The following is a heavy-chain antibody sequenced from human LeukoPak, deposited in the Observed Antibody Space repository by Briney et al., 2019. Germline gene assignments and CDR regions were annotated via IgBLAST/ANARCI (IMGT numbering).Heavy chain of an antibody. CDR2: IYHSGST. Sequence: SETLSLTCTVSGGSISSGGYYWSWIRQPPGKGPEWIGYIYHSGSTYYNPSLKSRVTISVDRSKNQFSLKLSSVTAADTAVYYCARGGLRSLDYWGQGTLVTVSS. CDR1: GGSISSGGYY. D-gene: IGHD3-3*01. CDR3: ARGGLRSLDY. V-gene: IGHV4-30-2*01. J-gene: IGHJ4*02.